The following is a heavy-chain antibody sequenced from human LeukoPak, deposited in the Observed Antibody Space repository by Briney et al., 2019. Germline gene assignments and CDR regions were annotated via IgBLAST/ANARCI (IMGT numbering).Heavy chain of an antibody. V-gene: IGHV3-30-3*01. CDR3: AREPTGIAVAGSIDY. CDR2: ISYDGSNK. Sequence: GGSLRLSCAASGFTFSSYAMHWVRQAPGKGLEWVAVISYDGSNKYYADSVKGRFTISRDNSKNTLYLQMNSLRAEDTAVYYCAREPTGIAVAGSIDYWGQGTLVTVSS. D-gene: IGHD6-19*01. CDR1: GFTFSSYA. J-gene: IGHJ4*02.